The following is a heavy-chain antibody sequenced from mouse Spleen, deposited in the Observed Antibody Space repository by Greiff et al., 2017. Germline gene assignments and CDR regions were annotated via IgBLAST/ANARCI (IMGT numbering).Heavy chain of an antibody. Sequence: EVKLQESGGGLVKPGGSLKLSCAASGFTFSDYGMHWVRQAPEKGLEWVAYISSGSSTIYYADTVKGRFTISRDNAKNTLFLQMTSLRSEDTAMYYCARGLRGYFDYWGQGTTLTVSS. CDR3: ARGLRGYFDY. D-gene: IGHD2-2*01. CDR2: ISSGSSTI. CDR1: GFTFSDYG. J-gene: IGHJ2*01. V-gene: IGHV5-17*01.